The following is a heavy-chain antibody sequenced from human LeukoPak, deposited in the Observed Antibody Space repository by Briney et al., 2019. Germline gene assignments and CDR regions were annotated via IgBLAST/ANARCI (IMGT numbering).Heavy chain of an antibody. CDR3: ARDRNDYYDSSGYHDAFDI. Sequence: GGSLRLSCAASGFTFSSYAMHWVRQAPGKGLEWVAVISYDGSNKYYADSVKGRFTISRDNSKNTLYLQMSSLRAEDTAVYYCARDRNDYYDSSGYHDAFDIWGQGTMVTVSS. CDR1: GFTFSSYA. V-gene: IGHV3-30-3*01. D-gene: IGHD3-22*01. J-gene: IGHJ3*02. CDR2: ISYDGSNK.